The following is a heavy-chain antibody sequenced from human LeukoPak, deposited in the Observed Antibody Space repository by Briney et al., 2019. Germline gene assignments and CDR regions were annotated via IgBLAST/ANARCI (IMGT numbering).Heavy chain of an antibody. V-gene: IGHV4-31*03. CDR1: GGSISSGGYS. Sequence: SQTLSLTCTVSGGSISSGGYSWSWIRQHPGKGLEWIGYIYYSGSTYYNPSLKRRVTISVDTSKNQFSLKLSSVTAADTAVYYCARERYYDSSGYYYGMDVWGRGTPVTVSS. D-gene: IGHD3-22*01. J-gene: IGHJ6*02. CDR2: IYYSGST. CDR3: ARERYYDSSGYYYGMDV.